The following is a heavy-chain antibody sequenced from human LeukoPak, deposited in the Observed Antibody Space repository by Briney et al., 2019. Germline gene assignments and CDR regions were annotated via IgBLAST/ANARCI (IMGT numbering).Heavy chain of an antibody. CDR1: GGSFSGYY. Sequence: SETLSLTCAVYGGSFSGYYWNWIRQPPEKGLEWIGEINQSGSINYNPSLKSRVTMSVDTSKNQFSLKLSSVTAADTAVYYCARVRYDFWSGYYGPFDYWGQGTLVTVSS. CDR2: INQSGSI. J-gene: IGHJ4*02. CDR3: ARVRYDFWSGYYGPFDY. V-gene: IGHV4-34*01. D-gene: IGHD3-3*01.